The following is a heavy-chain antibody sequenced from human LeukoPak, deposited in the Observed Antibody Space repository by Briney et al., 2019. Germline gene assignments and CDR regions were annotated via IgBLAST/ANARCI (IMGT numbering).Heavy chain of an antibody. V-gene: IGHV6-1*01. CDR1: GDSVSSNSAA. CDR3: ARDNGYSSGWYSYYFDY. CDR2: TYYRSKWYN. J-gene: IGHJ4*02. D-gene: IGHD6-19*01. Sequence: SQTLSLTCAISGDSVSSNSAAWNWIRQSPSRGLEWLGRTYYRSKWYNDYAVSVKSRITINPDTSKNQFSLQLNSVTPGDAAVYYCARDNGYSSGWYSYYFDYWGQGTLVTVSS.